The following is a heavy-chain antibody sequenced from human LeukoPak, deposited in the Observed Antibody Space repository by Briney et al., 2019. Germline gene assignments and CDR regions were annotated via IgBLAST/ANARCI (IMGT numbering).Heavy chain of an antibody. V-gene: IGHV1-18*01. Sequence: ASVKVSCKASGGTFSSYAISWVRQAPGQGLEWMGWISAYNGNTNYAQKLQGRVTMTTDTSTSTAYMELRSLRSDDTAVYYCARAVEREWELPRTFDYWGQGTLVTVSS. D-gene: IGHD1-26*01. CDR2: ISAYNGNT. CDR3: ARAVEREWELPRTFDY. CDR1: GGTFSSYA. J-gene: IGHJ4*02.